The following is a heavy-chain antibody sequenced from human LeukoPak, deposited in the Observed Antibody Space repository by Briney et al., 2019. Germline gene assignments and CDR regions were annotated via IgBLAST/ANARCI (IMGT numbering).Heavy chain of an antibody. D-gene: IGHD6-13*01. Sequence: GATVKISCKVSGYTFTDYYMHWVQQAPGKGLEWMGLVDPEDGETIYAEKFQGRVTITADTSTDTAYMELSSLRSEDTAVYYCATLAAARSPEPGGLWGQGTLVTVSS. CDR1: GYTFTDYY. CDR2: VDPEDGET. CDR3: ATLAAARSPEPGGL. V-gene: IGHV1-69-2*01. J-gene: IGHJ4*02.